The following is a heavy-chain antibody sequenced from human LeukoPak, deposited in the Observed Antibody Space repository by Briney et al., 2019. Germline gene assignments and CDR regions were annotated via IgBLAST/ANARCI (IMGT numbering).Heavy chain of an antibody. CDR1: GFTFSSYA. Sequence: GGSLRLSCAASGFTFSSYAMSWVRQAPGEGLEWVSSITTSGGSTYYADSVTGRFTISRDNAKNTLYLQMNSLRAEDTAVYYCAKDHYVSGRYDAFDIWGQGTMVTVSS. CDR2: ITTSGGST. CDR3: AKDHYVSGRYDAFDI. D-gene: IGHD3-10*01. J-gene: IGHJ3*02. V-gene: IGHV3-23*01.